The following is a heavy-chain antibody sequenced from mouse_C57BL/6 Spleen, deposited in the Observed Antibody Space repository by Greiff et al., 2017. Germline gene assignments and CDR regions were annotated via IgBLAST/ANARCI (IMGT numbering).Heavy chain of an antibody. J-gene: IGHJ4*01. CDR2: IDPNSGGT. CDR3: ARANYFGSRDVAMDY. D-gene: IGHD1-1*01. Sequence: VQLQQPGAELAKPGASVKLSCKASGYTFTSYWMHWVKQRPGRGLEWIGRIDPNSGGTKYNEKFKSKATLTVDKPSSTAYMQLSSLTSADSAFSVCARANYFGSRDVAMDYWGQGTSVTVSS. CDR1: GYTFTSYW. V-gene: IGHV1-62-3*01.